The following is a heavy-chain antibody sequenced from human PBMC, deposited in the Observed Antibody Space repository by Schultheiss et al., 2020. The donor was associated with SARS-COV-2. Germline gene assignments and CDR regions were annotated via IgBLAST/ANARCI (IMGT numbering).Heavy chain of an antibody. D-gene: IGHD1-1*01. J-gene: IGHJ6*02. V-gene: IGHV3-21*01. CDR2: ISSSSSYI. Sequence: GGSLRLSCAASGFTFSSYSMNWVRQAPGKGLEWVSSISSSSSYIYYADSVKGRFTISRDNAKNSLYLQMNSLRAEDTAVYYCARLKRHRYGMDVWGQGTTVTVSS. CDR3: ARLKRHRYGMDV. CDR1: GFTFSSYS.